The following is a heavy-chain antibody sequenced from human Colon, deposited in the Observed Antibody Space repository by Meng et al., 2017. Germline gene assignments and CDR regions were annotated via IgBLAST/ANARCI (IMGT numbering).Heavy chain of an antibody. CDR3: ARVDVIVVLFDY. V-gene: IGHV3-21*01. CDR1: GASINTNKYY. CDR2: ISSSSSYI. J-gene: IGHJ4*02. D-gene: IGHD3-22*01. Sequence: GGSLRLSCTVSGASINTNKYYWGWVRQSPGKGLEWVSSISSSSSYIYYADSVKGRFTISRDNAKNSLYLQMNSLRAEDTAVYYCARVDVIVVLFDYWGQGTLVTVSS.